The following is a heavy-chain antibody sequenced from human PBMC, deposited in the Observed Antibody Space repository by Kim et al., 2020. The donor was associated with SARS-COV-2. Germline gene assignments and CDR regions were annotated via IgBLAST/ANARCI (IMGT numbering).Heavy chain of an antibody. V-gene: IGHV1-8*01. CDR2: FDPDSGRT. Sequence: ASVKVSCTASGYTFASYDINWVRQAAGQGLEWMGGFDPDSGRTDYAQKFQGRITLTRNTSTSTAYIELSSLRSDDTAVYYCARGYRLRRAEYWGQGTLVTVSS. CDR1: GYTFASYD. D-gene: IGHD2-2*01. J-gene: IGHJ4*02. CDR3: ARGYRLRRAEY.